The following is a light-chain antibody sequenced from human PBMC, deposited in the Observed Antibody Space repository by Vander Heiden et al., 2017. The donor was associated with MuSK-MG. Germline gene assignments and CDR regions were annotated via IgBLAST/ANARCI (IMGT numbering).Light chain of an antibody. CDR3: QQYYSTPRT. J-gene: IGKJ1*01. Sequence: DIVLNPASDTLAVSLGERATINCKSSQSVLYSSDNKNYLAWYQQKPGQPPKLLIYWASTRESGVPDRFSGSGSGTDFALTISSLQAEDVAVYYCQQYYSTPRTFGQGTKVEIK. CDR1: QSVLYSSDNKNY. V-gene: IGKV4-1*01. CDR2: WAS.